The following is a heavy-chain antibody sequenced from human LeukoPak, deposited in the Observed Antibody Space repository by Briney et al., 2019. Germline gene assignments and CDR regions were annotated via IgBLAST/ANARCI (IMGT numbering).Heavy chain of an antibody. CDR2: IYYSGCT. CDR3: ARVLGYCSSTSCYAAGYFDY. D-gene: IGHD2-2*01. Sequence: SETLSLTCTVSGGSISSYYWSWIRQPPGKGLEWVGYIYYSGCTNYNPSLKSRVTISVDTSKNQFSLKLSSVTAADTAVYYCARVLGYCSSTSCYAAGYFDYWGQGTLVTVSS. J-gene: IGHJ4*02. CDR1: GGSISSYY. V-gene: IGHV4-59*12.